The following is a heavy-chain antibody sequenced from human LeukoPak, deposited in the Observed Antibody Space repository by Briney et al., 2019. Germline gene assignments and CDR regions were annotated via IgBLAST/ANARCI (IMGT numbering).Heavy chain of an antibody. CDR3: ARELGGSYYQDY. D-gene: IGHD1-26*01. V-gene: IGHV1-2*02. CDR1: GYTFTGYY. J-gene: IGHJ4*02. Sequence: ASVKVSCKASGYTFTGYYLHWVRQAPGQGLEGMGWSNPNSGGTKYAQKFQGRVTMTRDTSISTDYMELSRLRSDDTAVYYCARELGGSYYQDYWGQGALVTVSS. CDR2: SNPNSGGT.